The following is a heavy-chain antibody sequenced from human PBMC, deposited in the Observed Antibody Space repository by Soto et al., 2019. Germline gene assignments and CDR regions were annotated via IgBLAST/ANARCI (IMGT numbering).Heavy chain of an antibody. CDR1: GFTFSSYA. CDR2: ISYDGSNK. J-gene: IGHJ4*02. V-gene: IGHV3-30-3*01. D-gene: IGHD2-21*02. CDR3: ARAAYCGGDCLTIDN. Sequence: GGSLRLSCAASGFTFSSYAMHWVRQAPGKGLEWVAVISYDGSNKYYADSVKGRFTISRDNSKNTLYLQMNSLRAEDTAVYYCARAAYCGGDCLTIDNWGQGNVLTVSS.